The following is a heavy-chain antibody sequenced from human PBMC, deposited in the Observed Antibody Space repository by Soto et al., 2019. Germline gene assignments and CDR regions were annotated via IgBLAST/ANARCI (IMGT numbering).Heavy chain of an antibody. CDR3: ARVNSDSTLYFDY. CDR2: IYHSGST. CDR1: GGSISSGGYS. V-gene: IGHV4-30-2*01. J-gene: IGHJ4*02. Sequence: QLQLQESGSGLVKPSQTLSLTCAVSGGSISSGGYSWSWIRQPPGKGLEWMGYIYHSGSTHYNPSLKSRVTISVDRSKNQFSRKLSSVTAADTAVYYCARVNSDSTLYFDYWGQGTLVTVSS. D-gene: IGHD3-22*01.